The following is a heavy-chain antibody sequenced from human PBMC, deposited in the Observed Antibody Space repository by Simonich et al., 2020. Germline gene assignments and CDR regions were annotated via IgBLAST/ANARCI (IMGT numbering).Heavy chain of an antibody. Sequence: GGGLVKPGGSLRLSCAASGFTFSSYSINWFRQAPGKGLEWVSSISSISSYIYYAESVKGRFTISRDNAKNSLYLQMNSLRAEDTAVYYCARDTSYYGSGSYYFDYWGQGTLVTVSS. CDR2: ISSISSYI. CDR1: GFTFSSYS. V-gene: IGHV3-21*01. J-gene: IGHJ4*02. D-gene: IGHD3-10*01. CDR3: ARDTSYYGSGSYYFDY.